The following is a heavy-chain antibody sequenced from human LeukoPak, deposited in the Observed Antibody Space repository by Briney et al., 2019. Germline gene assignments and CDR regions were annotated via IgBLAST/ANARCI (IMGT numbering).Heavy chain of an antibody. V-gene: IGHV4-34*01. CDR2: INHSGST. CDR3: ASGAATVAY. J-gene: IGHJ4*02. CDR1: GGSFSGYY. D-gene: IGHD1-26*01. Sequence: SETLSLTCGVYGGSFSGYYWSWIRQSPGKGLEWIGEINHSGSTNYNPSFKSRVIISVDTSKNRFSLRLSSVTAADTAVYYCASGAATVAYWGQGTLVTVSP.